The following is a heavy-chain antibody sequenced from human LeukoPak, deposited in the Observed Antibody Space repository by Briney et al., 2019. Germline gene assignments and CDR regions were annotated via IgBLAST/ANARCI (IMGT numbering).Heavy chain of an antibody. CDR2: ISAYNGNT. V-gene: IGHV1-18*04. Sequence: ASVKVSCKASGYTFTRYYLHWVRQAPGQGLEWMGWISAYNGNTNYAQKLQGRVTMTTDTSTSTAYMELRSLRSDDTAVYYCARTARVDIEPSKIVVVTAIQDYWGQGTLVTVSS. CDR1: GYTFTRYY. D-gene: IGHD2-21*02. CDR3: ARTARVDIEPSKIVVVTAIQDY. J-gene: IGHJ4*02.